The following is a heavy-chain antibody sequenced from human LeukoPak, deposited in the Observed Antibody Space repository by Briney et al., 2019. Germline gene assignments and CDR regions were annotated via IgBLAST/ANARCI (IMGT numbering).Heavy chain of an antibody. CDR2: VYSGGST. CDR3: ARVKVGTTYWFDP. V-gene: IGHV3-66*01. J-gene: IGHJ5*02. Sequence: GGSLRLSCAASGFIVNYNYMSWVRQPPGKGLEWVSVVYSGGSTYYADSVKGRFTISRDNSKNMVYLQMNSLRVEDTAVYYYARVKVGTTYWFDPWGQGTLVTVSS. D-gene: IGHD1-26*01. CDR1: GFIVNYNY.